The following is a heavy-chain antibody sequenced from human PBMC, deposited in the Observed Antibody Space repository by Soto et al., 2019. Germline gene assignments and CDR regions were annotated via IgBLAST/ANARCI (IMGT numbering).Heavy chain of an antibody. D-gene: IGHD3-16*01. Sequence: QVQLQQWGAGLLKPSETLSLTCAVYGGSFSGYYWSWIRQPPGKGLEWIGEINHSGSTNYNPSLKSRVTISVDTARTQFSLELSSVTAADPAGYYCAGGRWGVRFDSWGQGTLVTVSS. J-gene: IGHJ4*02. CDR1: GGSFSGYY. CDR3: AGGRWGVRFDS. V-gene: IGHV4-34*01. CDR2: INHSGST.